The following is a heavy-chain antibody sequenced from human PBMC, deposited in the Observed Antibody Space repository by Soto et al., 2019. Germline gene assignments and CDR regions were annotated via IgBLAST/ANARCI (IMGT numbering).Heavy chain of an antibody. CDR1: GFTFSTYF. CDR2: ISFSGGNI. V-gene: IGHV3-30*03. Sequence: PGGSLRLSCAASGFTFSTYFIHWVRQAPGQGLGWVAAISFSGGNIYYADSVKGRFTISRDNSKNTLYLEMSNLRAEDTALYFCARDPTETFWGGLGSYRMDVWGQGTSVTVSS. D-gene: IGHD3-3*01. J-gene: IGHJ6*02. CDR3: ARDPTETFWGGLGSYRMDV.